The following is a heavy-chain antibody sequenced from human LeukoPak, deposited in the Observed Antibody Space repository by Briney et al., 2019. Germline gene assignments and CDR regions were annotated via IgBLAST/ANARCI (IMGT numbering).Heavy chain of an antibody. Sequence: SETLSLTCTVSGGSISSGGYYWSWIRQHPGKGLEWIGYIYYSGSTYYNPSLKSRVTISVDTSKNQFSLKLSSVTAADTAVYYCARGGWFGEPVDYWGQGTLVTVSS. J-gene: IGHJ4*02. D-gene: IGHD3-10*01. CDR2: IYYSGST. CDR3: ARGGWFGEPVDY. V-gene: IGHV4-31*03. CDR1: GGSISSGGYY.